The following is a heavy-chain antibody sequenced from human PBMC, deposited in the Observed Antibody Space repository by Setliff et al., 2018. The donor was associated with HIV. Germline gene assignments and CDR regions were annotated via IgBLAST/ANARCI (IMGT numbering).Heavy chain of an antibody. J-gene: IGHJ4*02. CDR1: GDSFTTTSHS. CDR2: VYSRVNT. CDR3: ARGRLMGSSVLFFDF. V-gene: IGHV4-61*09. D-gene: IGHD2-21*01. Sequence: SETLSLTCDVSGDSFTTTSHSWAWLRQPAGRGLEWIGHVYSRVNTDYNPSLASRVSILMSTSEIQFSLALNSVTAADTAKYYCARGRLMGSSVLFFDFWGQGILVTVPQ.